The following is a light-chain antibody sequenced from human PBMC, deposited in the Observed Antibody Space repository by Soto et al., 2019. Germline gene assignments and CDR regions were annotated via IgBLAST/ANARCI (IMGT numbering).Light chain of an antibody. CDR2: GAS. J-gene: IGKJ1*01. Sequence: DIVMTQSPATLSVSPGERVTLSCRASQSISINLAWYQQKPGQAPRLLIYGASTRATGIPARFSGSGSGTEFTLTISSLQSEEFAVYYCQQFNNGPPWTFGPGPKVDIK. CDR3: QQFNNGPPWT. CDR1: QSISIN. V-gene: IGKV3-15*01.